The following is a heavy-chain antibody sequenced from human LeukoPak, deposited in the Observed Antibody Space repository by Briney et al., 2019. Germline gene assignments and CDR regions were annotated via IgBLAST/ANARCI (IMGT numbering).Heavy chain of an antibody. V-gene: IGHV3-30*18. Sequence: RRSLRLSCAASGLTFSSYGMHWVRQAPGNGLEWVAVISYDGSNKYYADSVKGRFTLSRHNSTHTLHLQTHSLRAAATAVYYRAKDAPLPKPASFFLAPRGQATLVTVSS. D-gene: IGHD2-2*01. CDR3: AKDAPLPKPASFFLAP. CDR1: GLTFSSYG. J-gene: IGHJ5*02. CDR2: ISYDGSNK.